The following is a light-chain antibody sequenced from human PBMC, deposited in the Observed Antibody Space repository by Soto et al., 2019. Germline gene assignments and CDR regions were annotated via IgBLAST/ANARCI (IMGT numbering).Light chain of an antibody. Sequence: EIVLTQSPATLSLSPGERATLSCRASQSISSFLAWYKQKPGQAPRLIIYDASNRATGIPARFSGSGSGTDFTLTISSLEPEDFAVYFCQQRSNWPPITFGQGTRLEIK. CDR2: DAS. J-gene: IGKJ5*01. V-gene: IGKV3-11*01. CDR1: QSISSF. CDR3: QQRSNWPPIT.